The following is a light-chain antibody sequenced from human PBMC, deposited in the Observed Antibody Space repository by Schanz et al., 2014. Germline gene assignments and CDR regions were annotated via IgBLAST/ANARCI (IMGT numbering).Light chain of an antibody. CDR1: QRVSSID. CDR3: QQYNYWPPFT. V-gene: IGKV3-15*01. Sequence: EIVMTQSPATLSVSPGERATLSCRAGQRVSSIDLAWYQQKPGQAPRLLIYGASSRATGIPARFSGSGSGTEFTLTISSLQPEDFATYYCQQYNYWPPFTFGQGTKLEIK. CDR2: GAS. J-gene: IGKJ2*01.